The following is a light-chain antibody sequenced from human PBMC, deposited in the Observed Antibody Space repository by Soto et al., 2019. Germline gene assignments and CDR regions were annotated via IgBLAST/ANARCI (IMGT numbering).Light chain of an antibody. CDR1: QGIINY. CDR2: GAS. Sequence: IQLTQSPSSLSASVGDRLTITCRASQGIINYLAWYQQKPGKAPKLLIYGASTLQSGVPSRFGGSGSGTDFTLTVSSLQPEDFATYYFQQLVKFPPTCGPGTKVDIK. J-gene: IGKJ3*01. V-gene: IGKV1-9*01. CDR3: QQLVKFPPT.